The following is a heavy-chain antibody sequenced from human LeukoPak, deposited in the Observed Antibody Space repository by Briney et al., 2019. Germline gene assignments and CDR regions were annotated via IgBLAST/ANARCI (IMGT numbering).Heavy chain of an antibody. CDR3: ARDNQGCSSPSCYGGGGGGH. V-gene: IGHV1-46*01. CDR2: INPSGGST. D-gene: IGHD2-2*01. Sequence: ASVKVSCKASGYTFTSYYMHWVRQAPGQGLEWMGIINPSGGSTSYAQKFQGRVTMTRDRSTSTVYMELSSLRSEDTAVYYCARDNQGCSSPSCYGGGGGGHWGQGTLVTVFS. CDR1: GYTFTSYY. J-gene: IGHJ4*02.